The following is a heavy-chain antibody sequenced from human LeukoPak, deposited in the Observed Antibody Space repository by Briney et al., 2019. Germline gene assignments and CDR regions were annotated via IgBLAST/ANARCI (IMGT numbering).Heavy chain of an antibody. CDR1: GGSISSGGYS. J-gene: IGHJ4*02. D-gene: IGHD5-12*01. CDR2: IYHSGST. CDR3: ARVDIVATIIDY. V-gene: IGHV4-30-2*01. Sequence: SQTLSLTCAVSGGSISSGGYSWSWIRQPLGKGLEWTGYIYHSGSTYYNPSLKSRVTISVDRSKNQFSLKLSSVTAADTAVYYCARVDIVATIIDYWGQGTLVTVSS.